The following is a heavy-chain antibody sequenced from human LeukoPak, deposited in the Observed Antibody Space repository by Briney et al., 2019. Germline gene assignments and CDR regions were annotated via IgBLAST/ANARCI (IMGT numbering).Heavy chain of an antibody. CDR1: GFTVSSNY. J-gene: IGHJ4*02. D-gene: IGHD3-22*01. CDR3: ARGENYYDSSGSFDY. CDR2: IYSGGST. Sequence: GGSLRLSCAASGFTVSSNYMSWVRQAPGKGLEWVSVIYSGGSTYYAESVKGRFTISRDNSKNTLYLQMNSLRAEDTAVYYCARGENYYDSSGSFDYWGQGTLVTVSS. V-gene: IGHV3-53*01.